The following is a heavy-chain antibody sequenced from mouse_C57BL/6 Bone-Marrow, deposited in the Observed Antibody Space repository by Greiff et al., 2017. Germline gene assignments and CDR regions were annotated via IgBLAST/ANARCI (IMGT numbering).Heavy chain of an antibody. V-gene: IGHV1-15*01. D-gene: IGHD2-3*01. Sequence: QVQLKQSGAELVRPGASVTLSCKASGYTFTDYEMQWVKQTPVHGLEWIGDIDPETGGTAYNQKFKGKAILTADKSSSTAYMELRSLTSEDSAVYYCTSVVGWDCYPNSAMYYWGQGTSDTVSS. CDR3: TSVVGWDCYPNSAMYY. J-gene: IGHJ4*01. CDR1: GYTFTDYE. CDR2: IDPETGGT.